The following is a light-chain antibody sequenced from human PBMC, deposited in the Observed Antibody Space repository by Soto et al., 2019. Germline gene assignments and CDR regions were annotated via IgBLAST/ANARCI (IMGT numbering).Light chain of an antibody. CDR1: QSVSSY. J-gene: IGKJ2*01. CDR2: DAS. V-gene: IGKV3-11*01. CDR3: QQYGGVPYT. Sequence: EIVLTRSPATLSLSPGERATLSCRASQSVSSYLAWYQQKPGQAPRLLIYDASNRATGIPARFSGSGSGTDFSLTISSLEPEDFAVYYCQQYGGVPYTFGQGTKVDIK.